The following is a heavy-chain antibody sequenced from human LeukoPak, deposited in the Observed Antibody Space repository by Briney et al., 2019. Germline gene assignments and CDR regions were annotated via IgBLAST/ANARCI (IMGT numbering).Heavy chain of an antibody. CDR2: INPNSGGT. CDR3: ARDLRYCSSTSCSYYMDV. V-gene: IGHV1-2*02. Sequence: ASVKVSCKASGYTFTGYYMHWVRQAPGQGLEWMGWINPNSGGTNYAQKFQGRVTMTRDTSISTAYMELSRLRSDDTAVYYCARDLRYCSSTSCSYYMDVWGEGTAVTVSS. D-gene: IGHD2-2*01. CDR1: GYTFTGYY. J-gene: IGHJ6*03.